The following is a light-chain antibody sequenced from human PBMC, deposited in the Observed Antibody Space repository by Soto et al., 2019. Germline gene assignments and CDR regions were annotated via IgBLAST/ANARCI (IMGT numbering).Light chain of an antibody. Sequence: EIVMTQSPVTLSVSPGESATLSCRASQSVGSNLAWYQQRPGQAPRLLIYGASTRATGIPVRFSGSGSGTEFTLTISGLQSEDFAVYYCQQYGSSPLTFGGGTKVEIK. CDR1: QSVGSN. CDR2: GAS. CDR3: QQYGSSPLT. J-gene: IGKJ4*01. V-gene: IGKV3D-15*02.